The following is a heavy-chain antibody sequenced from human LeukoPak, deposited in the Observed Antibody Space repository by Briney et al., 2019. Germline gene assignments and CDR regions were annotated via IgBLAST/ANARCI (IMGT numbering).Heavy chain of an antibody. Sequence: SVKVSCKASGGTFSSYAISWVRQAPGQGLEWMGRIIPILGIANYAQKLQGRVTITADKSTSTAYMELSSLRSEDTAVYYCARETRMTTVTMLDYYYGMDVWGQGTTVTVSS. D-gene: IGHD4-17*01. CDR3: ARETRMTTVTMLDYYYGMDV. V-gene: IGHV1-69*04. J-gene: IGHJ6*02. CDR2: IIPILGIA. CDR1: GGTFSSYA.